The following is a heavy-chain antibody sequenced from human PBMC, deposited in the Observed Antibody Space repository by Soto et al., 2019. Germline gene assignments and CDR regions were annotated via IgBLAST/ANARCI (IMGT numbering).Heavy chain of an antibody. V-gene: IGHV3-21*01. Sequence: GGSLRLSCAGSGFIFSSYAMNWVRQAPGKGLEWVSSISRSSSYIYYADSVRGRFTISRDNAKNTLHLQMNSLRDEDTAVYYCVRHWQXXREFDYWGQGTLVTSPQ. J-gene: IGHJ4*02. CDR3: VRHWQXXREFDY. CDR1: GFIFSSYA. CDR2: ISRSSSYI.